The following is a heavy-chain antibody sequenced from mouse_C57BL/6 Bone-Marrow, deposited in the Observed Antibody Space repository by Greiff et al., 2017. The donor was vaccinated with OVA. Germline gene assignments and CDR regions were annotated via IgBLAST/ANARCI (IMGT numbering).Heavy chain of an antibody. CDR3: ARSDTTVEGLH. D-gene: IGHD1-1*01. J-gene: IGHJ2*01. CDR1: GYTFTSYW. V-gene: IGHV1-64*01. Sequence: QVQLQQPGAELVKPGASVKLSCKASGYTFTSYWMHWVKQRPGQGLEWIGMIHPNSGSTNYNEKFKSKATLTVDKSSSTAYMQLSSLTSEDSAVYYCARSDTTVEGLHWGQGTTLTVSS. CDR2: IHPNSGST.